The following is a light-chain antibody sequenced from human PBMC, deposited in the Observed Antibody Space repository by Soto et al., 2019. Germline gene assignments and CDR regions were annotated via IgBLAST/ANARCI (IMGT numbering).Light chain of an antibody. J-gene: IGKJ3*01. V-gene: IGKV3-11*01. Sequence: EIVLTQSPATLSLSPGERATLSCRASQSVSSYLAWYQQKPAQAPRLLIYDASNRATGIPARFSGSGSGTDFTLTISSLEPEDFAVYYCQQRSNWPRLFTFGPGTKVDIK. CDR3: QQRSNWPRLFT. CDR2: DAS. CDR1: QSVSSY.